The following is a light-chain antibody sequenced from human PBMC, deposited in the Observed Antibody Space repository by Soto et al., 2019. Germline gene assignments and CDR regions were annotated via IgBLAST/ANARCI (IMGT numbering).Light chain of an antibody. V-gene: IGKV1-5*01. Sequence: DIPLTQSPSTLSASVVDRVTITCRASQRIATWLAWYQHQPGSAPKLLIYGASTLQSGVPSRFSGSGSGAELTLTIDNLQPEDFATYYCQQYHLYWTFGPGTKVDIK. CDR3: QQYHLYWT. J-gene: IGKJ1*01. CDR1: QRIATW. CDR2: GAS.